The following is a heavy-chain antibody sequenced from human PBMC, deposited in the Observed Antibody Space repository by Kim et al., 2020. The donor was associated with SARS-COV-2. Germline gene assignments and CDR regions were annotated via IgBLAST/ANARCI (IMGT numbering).Heavy chain of an antibody. CDR1: GFTFDDYA. Sequence: GGSLRLSCAASGFTFDDYAMHWVRQAPGKGLEWVSLISGDGGSTYYADSVKGRFTISRDNSKNSLYLQMNSLRTEDTALYYCAKDEKPGIAVAGSELAFDYWGQGTLVTVSS. CDR3: AKDEKPGIAVAGSELAFDY. V-gene: IGHV3-43*02. D-gene: IGHD6-19*01. J-gene: IGHJ4*02. CDR2: ISGDGGST.